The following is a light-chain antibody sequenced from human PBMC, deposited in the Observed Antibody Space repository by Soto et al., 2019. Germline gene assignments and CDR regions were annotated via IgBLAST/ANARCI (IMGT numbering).Light chain of an antibody. J-gene: IGKJ5*01. CDR1: QSINSD. CDR3: QQYGSSPRIS. CDR2: GAS. Sequence: EIVMTQSPATLSVSPGETTRLSCRASQSINSDVAWYHQKPGQAPRLFIYGASSRATGIPDRFIGSGSGTHFTLTIRRLEPEDFALYYCQQYGSSPRISFGQGTRREIK. V-gene: IGKV3-20*01.